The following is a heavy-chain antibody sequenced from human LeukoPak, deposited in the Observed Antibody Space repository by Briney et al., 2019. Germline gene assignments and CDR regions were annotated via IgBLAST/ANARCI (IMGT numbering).Heavy chain of an antibody. CDR3: ARDPLGYCSGGSCYLNWFDP. V-gene: IGHV1-46*01. J-gene: IGHJ5*02. CDR2: INPSGGST. D-gene: IGHD2-15*01. CDR1: GYTFTSYY. Sequence: ASVKVSCKASGYTFTSYYMHWVRQAPGQGLEWMGIINPSGGSTSYAQKFQGRVTMTRDTSASTAYMELSSLRSEDTAVYYCARDPLGYCSGGSCYLNWFDPWGQGTLVTVSS.